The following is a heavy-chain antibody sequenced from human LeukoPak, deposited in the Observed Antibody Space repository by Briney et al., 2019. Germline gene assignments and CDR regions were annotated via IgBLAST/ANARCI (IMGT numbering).Heavy chain of an antibody. CDR3: AKDDGGSSYFDY. V-gene: IGHV3-33*06. CDR2: IWYDGSNK. Sequence: GGSLRLSCAASGFTFSSYGMHWVRQAPGKGLEWVAVIWYDGSNKYYADSVKGRFTISRDNSKNTLYLQMNSLRAEDTAVYYCAKDDGGSSYFDYWGQGTLVTASS. D-gene: IGHD1-26*01. CDR1: GFTFSSYG. J-gene: IGHJ4*02.